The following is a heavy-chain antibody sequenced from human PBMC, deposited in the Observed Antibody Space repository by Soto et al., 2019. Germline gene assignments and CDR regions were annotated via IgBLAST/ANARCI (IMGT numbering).Heavy chain of an antibody. CDR2: IYHSGST. D-gene: IGHD3-9*01. J-gene: IGHJ3*02. V-gene: IGHV4-38-2*01. CDR1: GYSISSGYY. CDR3: ARGLVLRYFDWLRGDAFDI. Sequence: PSETLSLTCAVSGYSISSGYYWGWIRQPPGKGLEWIGSIYHSGSTYYNPSLKSRVTISVDTSKNQFSLKLSSVTAADTAVYYCARGLVLRYFDWLRGDAFDIWGQGTIVTVSS.